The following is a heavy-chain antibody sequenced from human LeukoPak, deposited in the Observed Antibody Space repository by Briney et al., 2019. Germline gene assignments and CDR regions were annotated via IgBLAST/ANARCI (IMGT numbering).Heavy chain of an antibody. J-gene: IGHJ3*02. CDR1: GXTFSSYA. CDR3: AKDREYSYVYDAFDI. D-gene: IGHD3-16*01. CDR2: MSGSGGST. Sequence: GGSLRLSCAASGXTFSSYAMSWVRQAPGKGLELVLGMSGSGGSTYYADSVKGRFTISRYNSKNTLYLQMNTLRAEDTAVYYCAKDREYSYVYDAFDIWGQGTLVTVSS. V-gene: IGHV3-23*01.